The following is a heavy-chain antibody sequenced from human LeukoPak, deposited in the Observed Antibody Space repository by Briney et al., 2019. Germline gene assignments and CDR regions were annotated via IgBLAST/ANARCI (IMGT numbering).Heavy chain of an antibody. CDR2: NYYSGST. Sequence: SETLSLTCTVSGGSISSHYWSWIRQPPGKGLEWIGYNYYSGSTNYNPSLKSRVTISVDTSKNQFSLKLSSVTAADTAVYYCAREVGSSSFYYNWFDPWGQGTLVTVSS. J-gene: IGHJ5*02. CDR3: AREVGSSSFYYNWFDP. D-gene: IGHD6-6*01. V-gene: IGHV4-59*11. CDR1: GGSISSHY.